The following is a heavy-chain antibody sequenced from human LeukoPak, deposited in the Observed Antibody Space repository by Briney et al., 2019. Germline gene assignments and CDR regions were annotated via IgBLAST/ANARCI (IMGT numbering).Heavy chain of an antibody. D-gene: IGHD2-2*01. J-gene: IGHJ4*02. V-gene: IGHV3-48*03. CDR1: GFTFSSYE. CDR2: ISSSGSTI. Sequence: QPGGSLRLSCAASGFTFSSYEMNWVRQAPGKGLEWVSYISSSGSTIYYADSVKGRFTISRDNAKNSLYLQMNSLRAEDTAVYYCAGFVVVPAAMGVWSLEQGGQFDYWGQGTLVTVSS. CDR3: AGFVVVPAAMGVWSLEQGGQFDY.